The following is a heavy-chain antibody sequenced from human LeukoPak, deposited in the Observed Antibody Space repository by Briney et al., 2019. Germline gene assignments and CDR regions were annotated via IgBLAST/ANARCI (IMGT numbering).Heavy chain of an antibody. CDR3: ARDSRIAVAGTFDY. CDR1: GGSISSNNW. J-gene: IGHJ4*02. Sequence: ASETLSLTCAVSGGSISSNNWWGWVRQPPGKGLEWIGEIYHSGSPNYNPSLKSRVTISVDKSRNHFSLNLSSVTAADTAVYYCARDSRIAVAGTFDYWGQGTLVTVSS. CDR2: IYHSGSP. D-gene: IGHD6-19*01. V-gene: IGHV4-4*02.